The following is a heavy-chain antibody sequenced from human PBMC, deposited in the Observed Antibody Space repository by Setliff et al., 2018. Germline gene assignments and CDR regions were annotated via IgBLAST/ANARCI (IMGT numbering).Heavy chain of an antibody. CDR1: GESFSNNY. CDR2: SNHGGST. CDR3: AGTPARGTTWLSPFDY. V-gene: IGHV4-34*01. D-gene: IGHD3-9*01. J-gene: IGHJ4*02. Sequence: SETLSLTCSVYGESFSNNYWSWIRQSPGRGLEWIGESNHGGSTNYNPSLQSRATISIDTSKNQISLKITSVTAADTALYSCAGTPARGTTWLSPFDYWGQGIQVTVSS.